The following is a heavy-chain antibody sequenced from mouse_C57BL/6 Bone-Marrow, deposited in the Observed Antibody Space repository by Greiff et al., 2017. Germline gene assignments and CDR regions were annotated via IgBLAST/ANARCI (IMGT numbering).Heavy chain of an antibody. Sequence: QVQLQHSGPELVKPGASVKLSCKASGYTFTSYDINWVKQRPGQGLEWIGWIYPRDGSTKYNEKCKGKATLTVDTSSSTAYMELHSLTSEDSAVYFCARDFYYDYDDYAMDYWGQGTSVTVSS. CDR3: ARDFYYDYDDYAMDY. CDR1: GYTFTSYD. J-gene: IGHJ4*01. D-gene: IGHD2-4*01. CDR2: IYPRDGST. V-gene: IGHV1-85*01.